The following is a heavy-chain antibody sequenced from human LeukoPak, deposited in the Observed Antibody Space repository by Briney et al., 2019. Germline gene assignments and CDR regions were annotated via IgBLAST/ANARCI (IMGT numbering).Heavy chain of an antibody. CDR3: ARLQDDFDWLYYFDY. J-gene: IGHJ4*02. D-gene: IGHD3-9*01. V-gene: IGHV4-39*01. Sequence: SETLSLTCTVSGGSISSSSYYWGWIRQPPGKGLEWIGSIYYSGSTYYNPSLKSRVTISVDTSKNQFSLKLSSVTAADTAVYYCARLQDDFDWLYYFDYWGQGTLVTVSS. CDR2: IYYSGST. CDR1: GGSISSSSYY.